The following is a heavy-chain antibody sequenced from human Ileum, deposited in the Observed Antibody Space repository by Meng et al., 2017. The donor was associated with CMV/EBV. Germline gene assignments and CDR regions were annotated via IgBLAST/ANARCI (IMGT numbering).Heavy chain of an antibody. CDR1: GYTFTSYG. D-gene: IGHD3-10*01. CDR2: INGGNGET. V-gene: IGHV1-18*01. Sequence: QVQLVQSGAEVKKPGASVKVSCKASGYTFTSYGISWVRQAPGQRLEWMGSINGGNGETKYLQKFQGRVTITRDTSASTAYMELSSLRSEDTAVYYCARGANGNYLYYFDYWGQGTLVTVSS. CDR3: ARGANGNYLYYFDY. J-gene: IGHJ4*02.